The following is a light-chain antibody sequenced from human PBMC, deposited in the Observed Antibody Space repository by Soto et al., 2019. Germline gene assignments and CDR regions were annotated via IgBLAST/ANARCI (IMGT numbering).Light chain of an antibody. CDR2: KVS. J-gene: IGKJ2*01. Sequence: DIVMTQTPLSSPVTLGQPASISCRSSQSLVHSDGNTYLSWLHQRPGQPPRLLIYKVSNRFSGVPDRFSGSGAGTDFTLKISRVEAEXXXXXXXXXXXXSPPYTFGQGTKLEI. CDR1: QSLVHSDGNTY. CDR3: XXXXXSPPYT. V-gene: IGKV2-24*01.